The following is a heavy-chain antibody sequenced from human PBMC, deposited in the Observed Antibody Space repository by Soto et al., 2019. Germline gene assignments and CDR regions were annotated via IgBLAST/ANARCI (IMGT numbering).Heavy chain of an antibody. J-gene: IGHJ6*02. V-gene: IGHV1-69*13. Sequence: SVKVSCKASGGTFSSYAISWVRQAPGQGLEWMGGIIPIFGTANYAQKFQGRVTITADESTSTAYMELSSLRSEDTAVYYCARGQDVVVVAATRPYYYYYYGMDVWGQGTTVTV. CDR2: IIPIFGTA. CDR3: ARGQDVVVVAATRPYYYYYYGMDV. D-gene: IGHD2-15*01. CDR1: GGTFSSYA.